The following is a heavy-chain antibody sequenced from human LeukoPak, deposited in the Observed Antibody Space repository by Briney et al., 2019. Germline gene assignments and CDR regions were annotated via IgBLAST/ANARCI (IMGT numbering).Heavy chain of an antibody. Sequence: GASVKVSCKVSGYTLTELSMHWVRQAPGKGLEWMGGFDPEDGETIYAQKFQGRVTMTEDTSTDTAYMELSSLRSEDTAVYYCAQRHPDYSESNGHFLNWGQGTQVTVHS. CDR3: AQRHPDYSESNGHFLN. D-gene: IGHD3-22*01. CDR1: GYTLTELS. V-gene: IGHV1-24*01. J-gene: IGHJ4*02. CDR2: FDPEDGET.